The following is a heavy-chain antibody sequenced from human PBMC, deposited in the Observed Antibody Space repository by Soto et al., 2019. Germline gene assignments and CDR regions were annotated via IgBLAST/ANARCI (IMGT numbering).Heavy chain of an antibody. Sequence: QVQLVESGGGVVQPGKSLRLSCAATGFIFRSYGVHWVRQAPGKGLEWVALISHDGNNAYYADAVNGRFTISRDNAKNKVSLQMNSLRAEDTAVYYCAKQGIEVAGTDYFEYWGQGALVTVAS. J-gene: IGHJ4*02. CDR1: GFIFRSYG. V-gene: IGHV3-30*18. CDR2: ISHDGNNA. CDR3: AKQGIEVAGTDYFEY. D-gene: IGHD6-19*01.